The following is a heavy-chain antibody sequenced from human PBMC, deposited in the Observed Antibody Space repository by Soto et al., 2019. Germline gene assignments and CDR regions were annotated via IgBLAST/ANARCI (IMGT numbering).Heavy chain of an antibody. J-gene: IGHJ5*02. CDR2: VIPILGMA. CDR1: GGTFSSYS. Sequence: QVQLVQSGAEVKKPGSSVKVSCEASGGTFSSYSFSWVRQAPGQGLEWMGRVIPILGMANYAQKFQGRVTITADKSTSTVYMELSSLRSEDTAVYYCARGGAVVVPGAVDRHNWFDPWGQETLVTVSS. D-gene: IGHD2-2*01. V-gene: IGHV1-69*02. CDR3: ARGGAVVVPGAVDRHNWFDP.